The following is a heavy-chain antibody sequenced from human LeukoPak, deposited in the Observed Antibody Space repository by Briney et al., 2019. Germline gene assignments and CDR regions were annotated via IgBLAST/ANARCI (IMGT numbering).Heavy chain of an antibody. CDR1: GGSISSYY. CDR3: ARVLGSGWYHFDY. V-gene: IGHV4-59*01. Sequence: SETLSLTCTVSGGSISSYYWSWIRQPPGEGLEWIGYIYYSGSTNYNPSLKSRVTISVDTSKNQFSLKLSSVTAADTAVYYCARVLGSGWYHFDYWGQGTLVTVSS. CDR2: IYYSGST. D-gene: IGHD6-19*01. J-gene: IGHJ4*02.